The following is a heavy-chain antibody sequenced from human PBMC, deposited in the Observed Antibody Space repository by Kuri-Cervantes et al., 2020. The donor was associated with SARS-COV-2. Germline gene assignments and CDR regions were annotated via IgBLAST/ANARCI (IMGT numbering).Heavy chain of an antibody. D-gene: IGHD5-18*01. J-gene: IGHJ6*04. CDR3: ARGRRGYSYLAADV. V-gene: IGHV4-34*01. Sequence: SQTLSLTCAVFGGSFSDYSWRWIRQPPEKGLEWIGDINHSGNANYNPSLKSRVTISVDTSKNQFSLKLSSVTAADTAVYYCARGRRGYSYLAADVWGKGTTVTVSS. CDR2: INHSGNA. CDR1: GGSFSDYS.